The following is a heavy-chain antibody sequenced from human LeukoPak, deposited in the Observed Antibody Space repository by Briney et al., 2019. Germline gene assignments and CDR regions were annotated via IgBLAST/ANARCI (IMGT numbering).Heavy chain of an antibody. V-gene: IGHV3-23*01. Sequence: GGSLRLSCAASGFTVSSNYMSWVRQAPGKGLEWVSGISGSGGTTGYADSVKGRFTVSRDNSKNTLYLQMNSLRAEDTAIYYCAKTTSGYWGSGDSRLDYWGQGTLVTVSS. CDR3: AKTTSGYWGSGDSRLDY. J-gene: IGHJ4*02. CDR1: GFTVSSNY. CDR2: ISGSGGTT. D-gene: IGHD2-15*01.